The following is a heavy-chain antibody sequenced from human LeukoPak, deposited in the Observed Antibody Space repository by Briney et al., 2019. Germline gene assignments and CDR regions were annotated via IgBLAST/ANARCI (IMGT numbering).Heavy chain of an antibody. CDR3: ARHAGAVAGVRGDAFDI. CDR2: IYYSGST. D-gene: IGHD6-19*01. J-gene: IGHJ3*02. CDR1: GGSISSYY. V-gene: IGHV4-59*08. Sequence: PSGTLSLTCTVSGGSISSYYWSWIRQPPGKGLEWIGYIYYSGSTNYNPSLKSRVTISVDTSKNQFSLKLSSVTAADTAVYYCARHAGAVAGVRGDAFDIWGQGTMVTVSS.